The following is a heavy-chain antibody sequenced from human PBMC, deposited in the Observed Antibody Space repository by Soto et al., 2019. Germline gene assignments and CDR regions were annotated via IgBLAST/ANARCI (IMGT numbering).Heavy chain of an antibody. CDR3: ASLDFWSGYYRDY. CDR1: GYSFTSYW. Sequence: PGESLKIFCKGSGYSFTSYWITWVRQMPGKGLEWMGRIDPSDSYTSYSPSFQGHVTISADKSISTAYLQWSSLRASDTAMYYCASLDFWSGYYRDYWGQGTLVTVSS. V-gene: IGHV5-10-1*01. CDR2: IDPSDSYT. D-gene: IGHD3-3*01. J-gene: IGHJ4*02.